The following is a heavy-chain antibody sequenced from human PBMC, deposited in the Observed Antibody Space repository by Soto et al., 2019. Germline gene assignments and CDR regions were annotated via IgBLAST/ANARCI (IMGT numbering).Heavy chain of an antibody. J-gene: IGHJ5*02. D-gene: IGHD2-2*02. Sequence: QLQLQESGPGLVKPSETLSLTCTVSGGSISSSSYYWGWIRQPPGKGLEWIGSIYYSGSTYYNPSLKSRVTISVDTSKNQFSLKLSSVTAADTAVYYCARLPVVVVPAAIRLGWFDPWGQGTLVTVSS. CDR3: ARLPVVVVPAAIRLGWFDP. CDR2: IYYSGST. V-gene: IGHV4-39*01. CDR1: GGSISSSSYY.